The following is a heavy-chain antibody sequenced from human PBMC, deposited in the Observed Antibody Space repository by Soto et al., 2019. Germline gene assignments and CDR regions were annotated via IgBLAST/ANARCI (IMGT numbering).Heavy chain of an antibody. V-gene: IGHV5-51*01. Sequence: AGESLKISCKGSGYSFTSYWIGWVRQMPGKGLEWMGIIYPGDSDTRYSPSFQGQVTISADKSISTAYLQWSSLKASDTAMYYCARRGIVVVPAAMTAVDGMDVWGQGTTVTVSS. CDR2: IYPGDSDT. CDR1: GYSFTSYW. D-gene: IGHD2-2*01. CDR3: ARRGIVVVPAAMTAVDGMDV. J-gene: IGHJ6*02.